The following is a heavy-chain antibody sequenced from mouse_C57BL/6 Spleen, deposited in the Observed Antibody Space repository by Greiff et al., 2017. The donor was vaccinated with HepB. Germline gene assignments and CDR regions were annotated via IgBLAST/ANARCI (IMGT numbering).Heavy chain of an antibody. CDR3: ARYDGYYVPYAMDY. CDR1: GYTFTSYW. CDR2: IYPGSGST. V-gene: IGHV1-55*01. Sequence: QVHVKQSGAELVKPGASVKMSCKASGYTFTSYWITWVKQRPGQGLEWIGDIYPGSGSTNYNEKFKSKATLTVDTSSSTAYMQLSSLTSEDSAVYYCARYDGYYVPYAMDYWGQGTSVTVSS. D-gene: IGHD2-3*01. J-gene: IGHJ4*01.